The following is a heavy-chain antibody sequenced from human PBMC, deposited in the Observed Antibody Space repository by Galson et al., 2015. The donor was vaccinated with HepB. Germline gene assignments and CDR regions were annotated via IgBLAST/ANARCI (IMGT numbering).Heavy chain of an antibody. D-gene: IGHD6-13*01. J-gene: IGHJ4*02. CDR3: ARTRGAAAGIFDY. CDR1: GFTSSNYW. CDR2: INSDGTYI. V-gene: IGHV3-74*01. Sequence: SLRLSCAASGFTSSNYWMHWVRQAPGKGLVWVSRINSDGTYITYADSVKGRFTISRDNAKNTLYLQMNSPRAEDTALYYCARTRGAAAGIFDYWGQGSLVTVSS.